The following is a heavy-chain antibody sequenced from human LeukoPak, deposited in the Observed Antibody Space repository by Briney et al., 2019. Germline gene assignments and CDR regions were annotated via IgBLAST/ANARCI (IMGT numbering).Heavy chain of an antibody. J-gene: IGHJ4*02. CDR3: ARGLGVVTATLDS. CDR2: IYYSGST. CDR1: GGSISSYY. V-gene: IGHV4-59*01. Sequence: PSETLSLTCTVSGGSISSYYWSWIRQPPGKGLEWIGYIYYSGSTNYNPSLKSRVTISIDTSRNQFSLKLSSVTAADTAVYYCARGLGVVTATLDSWGQGTLVTVSS. D-gene: IGHD2-21*02.